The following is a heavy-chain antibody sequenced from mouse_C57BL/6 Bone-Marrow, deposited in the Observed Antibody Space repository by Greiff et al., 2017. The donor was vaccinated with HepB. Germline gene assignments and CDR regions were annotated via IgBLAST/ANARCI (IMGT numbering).Heavy chain of an antibody. Sequence: VQLQQSGPELVKPGASVKISCKASGYSFTGYYMHWVKQSSEKSLEWIGEINPSTGGTSYNQKFKGKATLTVDKSSSTAYMQLKSLTSEDSAVYYCAREDWYFDVWGTGTTVTVSS. CDR2: INPSTGGT. J-gene: IGHJ1*03. V-gene: IGHV1-43*01. CDR1: GYSFTGYY. CDR3: AREDWYFDV.